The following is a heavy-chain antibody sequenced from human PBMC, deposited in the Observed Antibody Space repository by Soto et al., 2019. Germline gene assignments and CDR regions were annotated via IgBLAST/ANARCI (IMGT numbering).Heavy chain of an antibody. D-gene: IGHD2-15*01. CDR1: GGSISSSSYY. CDR3: ARQASSPLGIKLYYFDY. V-gene: IGHV4-39*01. CDR2: IYYSGST. Sequence: SETLSLTCTVSGGSISSSSYYWGWILQPPGKGLEWIGSIYYSGSTYYNPSLKSRVTISVDTSKNQFSLKLSSVTAADTAVHYCARQASSPLGIKLYYFDYWGQGTLVTVS. J-gene: IGHJ4*02.